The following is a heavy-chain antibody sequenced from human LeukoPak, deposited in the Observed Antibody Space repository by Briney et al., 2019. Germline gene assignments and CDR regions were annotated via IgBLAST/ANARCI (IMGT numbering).Heavy chain of an antibody. CDR3: ARVGRLRVWV. Sequence: PGRSLRLSCVASGITFDDYGMHWVRQAPGKGLEWVSGISWNSGNIGYADSVKGRFTISRDNAKNTLYLQMNSLRAEDTAVYYCARVGRLRVWVWGQGTLVTVSS. D-gene: IGHD4-17*01. CDR1: GITFDDYG. V-gene: IGHV3-9*01. J-gene: IGHJ4*02. CDR2: ISWNSGNI.